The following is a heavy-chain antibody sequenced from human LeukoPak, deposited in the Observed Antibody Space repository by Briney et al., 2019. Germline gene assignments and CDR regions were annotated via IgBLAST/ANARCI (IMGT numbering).Heavy chain of an antibody. V-gene: IGHV3-7*03. Sequence: GGSLRLSCAATGFTFSSYWMSWVRQAPGKGLEWVANIKQDGSEKYYVDSVKGRFTISRDNAKNSLYLQMNSLRAEDTAVYYCARDGRFGESPQGYYWGQGTLVTVSS. CDR2: IKQDGSEK. D-gene: IGHD3-10*01. CDR3: ARDGRFGESPQGYY. J-gene: IGHJ4*02. CDR1: GFTFSSYW.